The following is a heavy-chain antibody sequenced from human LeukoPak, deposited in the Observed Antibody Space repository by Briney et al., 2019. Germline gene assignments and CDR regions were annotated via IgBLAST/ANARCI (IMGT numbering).Heavy chain of an antibody. CDR2: IIPILGIA. V-gene: IGHV1-69*04. CDR3: ASASYDILTGYYGPYYYYGMDV. J-gene: IGHJ6*02. Sequence: ASVKVSCKASGGTFSSYAISWVRQAPGQGLEWMGRIIPILGIANYAQKFQGRVTITADKYTSTAYMELSSLRSEDTAVYYCASASYDILTGYYGPYYYYGMDVWGQGTTVTVSS. CDR1: GGTFSSYA. D-gene: IGHD3-9*01.